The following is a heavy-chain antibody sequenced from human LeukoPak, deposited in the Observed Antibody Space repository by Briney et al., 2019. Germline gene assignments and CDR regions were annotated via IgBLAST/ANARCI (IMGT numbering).Heavy chain of an antibody. CDR3: ARSCGGDCPFDY. V-gene: IGHV4-59*01. J-gene: IGHJ4*02. D-gene: IGHD2-21*01. Sequence: PSETLSLTCTVSGGSISSYYWSWIRQPPGKGLEWIGYIYYSGSTNHNPSLKSRVTISVDTSKNQFSLKLSSVTAADTAVYSCARSCGGDCPFDYWGQGTLVTVSS. CDR2: IYYSGST. CDR1: GGSISSYY.